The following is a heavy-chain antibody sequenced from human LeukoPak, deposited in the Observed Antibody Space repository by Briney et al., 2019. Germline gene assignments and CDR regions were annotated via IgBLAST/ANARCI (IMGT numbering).Heavy chain of an antibody. CDR3: AKLPMYYYDSSGYYDY. J-gene: IGHJ4*02. D-gene: IGHD3-22*01. Sequence: GGSLRLSCAASGFTFSNYAMSWVRQAPGKGLEWVSAISGSGGSTYYGDSVKGRFIISRDNSKNTLYLQMNSLRAEDTAVYYCAKLPMYYYDSSGYYDYWGQGTLVTVSS. CDR1: GFTFSNYA. CDR2: ISGSGGST. V-gene: IGHV3-23*01.